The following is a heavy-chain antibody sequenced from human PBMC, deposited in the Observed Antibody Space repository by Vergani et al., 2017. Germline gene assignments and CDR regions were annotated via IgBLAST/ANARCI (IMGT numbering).Heavy chain of an antibody. Sequence: QVQLVESGGGVVQPGRSLRLSCAASGFTFSSYAMHWVRQAPGKGLEWVTVISHDGSNKYYADSVKGRFTISRDNSKNTLYLQMNSLRPEDTAVYYCARAEQPLHMRYWVQGTLVTVSS. CDR2: ISHDGSNK. D-gene: IGHD6-13*01. J-gene: IGHJ4*02. CDR3: ARAEQPLHMRY. CDR1: GFTFSSYA. V-gene: IGHV3-30*01.